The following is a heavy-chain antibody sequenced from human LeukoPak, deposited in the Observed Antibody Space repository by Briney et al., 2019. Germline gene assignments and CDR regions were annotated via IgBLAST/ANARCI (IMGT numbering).Heavy chain of an antibody. CDR3: ANVLSEGYLPGYYNPFDS. CDR2: ISYEGNNI. J-gene: IGHJ4*02. Sequence: GGSLRLSCAASGFXFSSYAIHWVRQAPGKGREWVALISYEGNNIYYVDSVKGRFTISRDNSKNTLFLQMNSLRAEDTAVYYCANVLSEGYLPGYYNPFDSWGRGTLVTVSS. CDR1: GFXFSSYA. D-gene: IGHD3-9*01. V-gene: IGHV3-30*18.